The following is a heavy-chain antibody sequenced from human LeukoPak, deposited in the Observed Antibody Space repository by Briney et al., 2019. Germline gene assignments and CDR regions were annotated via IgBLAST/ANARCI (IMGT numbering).Heavy chain of an antibody. J-gene: IGHJ3*02. Sequence: PGGSLRLSCAASGFTFSSYWMSWVRQAPGKGLEWVSSISSSSSYIYYADSVKGRFTISRDNAKNSLYLQMNSLRAEDTAVYYCARDSGAARRTDAFDIWGQGTMVTVSS. CDR1: GFTFSSYW. CDR2: ISSSSSYI. D-gene: IGHD6-6*01. V-gene: IGHV3-21*01. CDR3: ARDSGAARRTDAFDI.